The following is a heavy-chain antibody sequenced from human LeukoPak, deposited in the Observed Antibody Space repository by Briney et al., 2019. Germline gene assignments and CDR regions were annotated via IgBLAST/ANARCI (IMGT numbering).Heavy chain of an antibody. CDR1: GGSFSGYY. CDR3: ARDGEFRYYHYSERYYFYY. J-gene: IGHJ4*02. CDR2: INHSGST. D-gene: IGHD3-22*01. Sequence: SETLSLTCAVYGGSFSGYYCSWIRQPPGKGLEWIGEINHSGSTNYNPSLKSRVTISVDTSKNQFSLQLSSVAAADTAVYYCARDGEFRYYHYSERYYFYYWGKGTRVTVSS. V-gene: IGHV4-34*01.